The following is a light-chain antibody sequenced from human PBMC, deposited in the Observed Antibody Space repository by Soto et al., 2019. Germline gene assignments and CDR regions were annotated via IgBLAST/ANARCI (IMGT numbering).Light chain of an antibody. V-gene: IGLV2-14*01. CDR2: EVS. Sequence: QSALTQPASVSGSPGQSITIPCTGTSSDVGGYNYVSWYQQHPGKAPKLMIYEVSNRPSGVSNRFSGSKSGNTASLTISGLQAEDEADYYCRSYTSSSTRVFGGGTKLTVL. J-gene: IGLJ3*02. CDR3: RSYTSSSTRV. CDR1: SSDVGGYNY.